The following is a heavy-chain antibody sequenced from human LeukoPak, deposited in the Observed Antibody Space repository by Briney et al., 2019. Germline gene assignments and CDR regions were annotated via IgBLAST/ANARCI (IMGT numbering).Heavy chain of an antibody. CDR1: GGSFSAYY. D-gene: IGHD2-2*01. Sequence: SETLSLTCAVYGGSFSAYYWSWIRQPPGKGLEWIGEINHSGSTNYNPSLKSRVTISEDTSKNQFSLKLSSVTAADTAVYYCARATDRICSSTSCSPGGYFDYWGQGTLVTASS. CDR3: ARATDRICSSTSCSPGGYFDY. V-gene: IGHV4-34*01. J-gene: IGHJ4*02. CDR2: INHSGST.